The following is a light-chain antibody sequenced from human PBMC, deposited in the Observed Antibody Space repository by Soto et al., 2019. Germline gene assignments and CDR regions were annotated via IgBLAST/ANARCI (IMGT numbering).Light chain of an antibody. J-gene: IGKJ1*01. CDR3: QQYNNWPPAWT. CDR2: AAS. Sequence: IQMTQSPTSLSASVGDRVTITCRASQDIHKILNWYQQKPGKAPKVLIYAASSLHTGVPSRFSGSGSGTQFTLTISSLQSEDFAVYYCQQYNNWPPAWTFGQGTKVEIK. V-gene: IGKV1-39*01. CDR1: QDIHKI.